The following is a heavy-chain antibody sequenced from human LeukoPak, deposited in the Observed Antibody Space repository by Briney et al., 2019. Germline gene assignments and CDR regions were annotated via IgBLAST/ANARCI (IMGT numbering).Heavy chain of an antibody. CDR3: ARAWGDLWYFDL. CDR2: IYHSGST. Sequence: PSETLSLTCAVSGGSISSSNWWSWVHQPPGKGLECSGEIYHSGSTNYNPCLKSRVTISVDKSKNQCSLKLSSVPAADTAVYYCARAWGDLWYFDLWGRGTLVTVSS. CDR1: GGSISSSNW. J-gene: IGHJ2*01. V-gene: IGHV4-4*02. D-gene: IGHD2-21*02.